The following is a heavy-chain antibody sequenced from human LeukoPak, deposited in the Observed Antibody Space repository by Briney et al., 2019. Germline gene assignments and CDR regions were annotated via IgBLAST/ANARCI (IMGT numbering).Heavy chain of an antibody. CDR1: GFTFSDYY. CDR3: ARDYYDSSGSFDY. CDR2: ISSSGSTI. V-gene: IGHV3-11*01. J-gene: IGHJ4*02. Sequence: GGSLRLSCAAPGFTFSDYYMSWIRQAPGKGLEWVSYISSSGSTIYYADSVKGRFTISRDNAKNSLYLQMNSLRAEDTAVYYCARDYYDSSGSFDYWGQGTLVTVSS. D-gene: IGHD3-22*01.